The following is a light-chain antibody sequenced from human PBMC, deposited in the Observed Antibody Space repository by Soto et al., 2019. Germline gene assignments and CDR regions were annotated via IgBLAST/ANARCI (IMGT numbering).Light chain of an antibody. V-gene: IGLV1-51*01. CDR2: DNN. CDR1: SSNIGNNY. J-gene: IGLJ2*01. CDR3: GTWDSSLSAVV. Sequence: QSVLTQPPSVSAAPGQKVTISCSGSSSNIGNNYVSWYQQLPGTAPKLLIYDNNKRPSGIPDRFSGSKSATSATLGITGLQTGDEADYYCGTWDSSLSAVVFGGGTKLTVL.